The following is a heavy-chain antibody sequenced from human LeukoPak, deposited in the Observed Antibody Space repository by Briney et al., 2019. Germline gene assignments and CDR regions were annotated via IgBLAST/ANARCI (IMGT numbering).Heavy chain of an antibody. Sequence: GGSLRLSCAASGFTFSSYAMSWVRQAPGKGLQWVSAISGSGGSTYYADSVKGRFTISRDSSKNTLYLQMNSLRAEDTAVYFCAKSCGGWYDGVDYWGQGTLVTVSS. J-gene: IGHJ4*02. V-gene: IGHV3-23*01. CDR3: AKSCGGWYDGVDY. D-gene: IGHD6-19*01. CDR1: GFTFSSYA. CDR2: ISGSGGST.